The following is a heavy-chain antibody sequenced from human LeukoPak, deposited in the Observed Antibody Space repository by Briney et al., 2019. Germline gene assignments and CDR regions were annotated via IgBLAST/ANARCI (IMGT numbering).Heavy chain of an antibody. CDR2: ICGSGGST. D-gene: IGHD1-26*01. CDR3: AKGDSGSYYKDPYYFDY. J-gene: IGHJ4*02. Sequence: GGSLRLSCAASGFTFSSYAMSWVRQAPGKGLEWVSAICGSGGSTYYADAVKGGFTISRDNSKSTQYLQMNSLRAEDTAVYYCAKGDSGSYYKDPYYFDYWGQGTLVTVSS. V-gene: IGHV3-23*01. CDR1: GFTFSSYA.